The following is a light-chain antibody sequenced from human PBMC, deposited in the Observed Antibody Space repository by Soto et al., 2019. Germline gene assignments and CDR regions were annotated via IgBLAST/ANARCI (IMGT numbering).Light chain of an antibody. Sequence: DIKMTQSPSTLSANVGDRVSITCRASQSISSWLAWYQQKPGKAPKLLIYDASSLESGVPSRFSGSGSGTEFTLTISSLQPDDFATYYCQQYYTYSKMFGQGTKADI. CDR1: QSISSW. CDR2: DAS. CDR3: QQYYTYSKM. V-gene: IGKV1-5*01. J-gene: IGKJ1*01.